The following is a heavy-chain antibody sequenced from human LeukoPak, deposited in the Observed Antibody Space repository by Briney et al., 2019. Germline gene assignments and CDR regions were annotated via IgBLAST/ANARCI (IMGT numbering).Heavy chain of an antibody. CDR2: IYPGDSDT. CDR1: GYSFTSYW. V-gene: IGHV5-51*01. D-gene: IGHD3-22*01. CDR3: ARQSYYDSSGYYPFDY. J-gene: IGHJ4*02. Sequence: PGESLKISCEGSGYSFTSYWIGWVRQMPGKGLEWMGIIYPGDSDTRYSPSFQGQVTISADKSISTAYLQWSSLKASDTAMYYCARQSYYDSSGYYPFDYWGQGTLVTVSS.